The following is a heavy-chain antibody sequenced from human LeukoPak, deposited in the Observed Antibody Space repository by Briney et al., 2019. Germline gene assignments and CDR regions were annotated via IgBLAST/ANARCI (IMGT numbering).Heavy chain of an antibody. Sequence: GGSLRLSCAASGFTFSSYAMSWVRRAPGKGLEWVSAISGSGGSTYYADSVKGRFTISRDNSKNTLYLQMNSLRAEDTAVYYCAKERRPTYYYDSSGYYYVPLLDYWGQGTLVTVSS. CDR1: GFTFSSYA. V-gene: IGHV3-23*01. CDR3: AKERRPTYYYDSSGYYYVPLLDY. J-gene: IGHJ4*02. CDR2: ISGSGGST. D-gene: IGHD3-22*01.